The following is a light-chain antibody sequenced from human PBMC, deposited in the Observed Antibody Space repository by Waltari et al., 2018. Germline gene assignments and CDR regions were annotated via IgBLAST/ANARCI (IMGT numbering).Light chain of an antibody. J-gene: IGKJ1*01. CDR2: WAS. CDR1: QSVLYSSNNKNY. V-gene: IGKV4-1*01. CDR3: QQYYSIPPT. Sequence: DIVMTQSPDSLAVSLGEGATINGKSSQSVLYSSNNKNYLAWYQQKPGQPPKLLIYWASTRESGVPDRFSGSGSATDFTLTISSLQAEDVAVYYCQQYYSIPPTFGQGTKVEIK.